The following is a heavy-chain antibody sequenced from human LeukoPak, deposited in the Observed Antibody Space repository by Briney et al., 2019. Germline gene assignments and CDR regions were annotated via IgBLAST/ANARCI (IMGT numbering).Heavy chain of an antibody. J-gene: IGHJ4*01. CDR1: GFAVSGNH. V-gene: IGHV3-66*01. Sequence: PGGSLRLSCAASGFAVSGNHMTWVRQAPGKGLEWVSVISGSGTTFHADSVKGRLTISRDISKNTIYLQMNNLRPEDTAVYYCAGYGGYSFWGQGTLVTVSS. D-gene: IGHD4-23*01. CDR2: ISGSGTT. CDR3: AGYGGYSF.